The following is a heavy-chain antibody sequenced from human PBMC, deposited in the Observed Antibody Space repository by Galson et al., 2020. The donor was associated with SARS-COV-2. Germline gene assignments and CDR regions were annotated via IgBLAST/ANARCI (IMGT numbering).Heavy chain of an antibody. CDR1: GFSFSNYW. J-gene: IGHJ6*02. Sequence: TGGSLRLSCTASGFSFSNYWMAWVRQAPGKGLEWVAHIRDGGDRINYVDSVKGRFTISRDNARNSVFVQMNSLRVEDTAVYYCARYGVEAGLDVWGQGTTVTVSS. V-gene: IGHV3-7*05. CDR2: IRDGGDRI. CDR3: ARYGVEAGLDV. D-gene: IGHD2-8*01.